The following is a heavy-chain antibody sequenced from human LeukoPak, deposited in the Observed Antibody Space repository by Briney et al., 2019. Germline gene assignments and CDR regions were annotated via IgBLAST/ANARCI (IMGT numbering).Heavy chain of an antibody. J-gene: IGHJ4*02. D-gene: IGHD1-14*01. V-gene: IGHV4-34*01. CDR1: GGSFSGYY. Sequence: SETLSLTCAVYGGSFSGYYWSWIRQPPGKGLEWIGEINHSESTNYNPSLKSRVTISLDTSKNQFSLKLSSVTAADTAVYYCARDFPDRAFDYWGQGTLVTVSS. CDR3: ARDFPDRAFDY. CDR2: INHSEST.